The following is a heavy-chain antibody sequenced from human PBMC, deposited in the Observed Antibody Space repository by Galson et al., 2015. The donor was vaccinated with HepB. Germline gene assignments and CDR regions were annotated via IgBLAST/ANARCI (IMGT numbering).Heavy chain of an antibody. Sequence: SLRLSCAASGFTFSDYYMSWIRQAPGKGLEWVSYISSSSSYTNYADSVKGRFTISRDNAKNSLYLQMNSLRAEDTAVYYCARAAYSGSYYVQHPDAFDIWGQGTMVTVSS. D-gene: IGHD1-26*01. J-gene: IGHJ3*02. CDR1: GFTFSDYY. V-gene: IGHV3-11*06. CDR2: ISSSSSYT. CDR3: ARAAYSGSYYVQHPDAFDI.